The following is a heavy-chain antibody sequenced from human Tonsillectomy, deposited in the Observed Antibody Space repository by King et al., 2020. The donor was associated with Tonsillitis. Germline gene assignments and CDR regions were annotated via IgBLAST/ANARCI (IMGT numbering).Heavy chain of an antibody. CDR2: ISSNGGST. D-gene: IGHD2-21*02. V-gene: IGHV3-64*01. CDR3: ARGDIVVVTAILDY. J-gene: IGHJ4*02. CDR1: GFTFSSYA. Sequence: VQLVESGGGLVQPGGSLRLSCAASGFTFSSYAMHWVRQAPGKGLEYVSAISSNGGSTYYANSVKGRFTISRDNSKNTLYLQMGSLRAEDMAVYYCARGDIVVVTAILDYWGQGTLVTVSS.